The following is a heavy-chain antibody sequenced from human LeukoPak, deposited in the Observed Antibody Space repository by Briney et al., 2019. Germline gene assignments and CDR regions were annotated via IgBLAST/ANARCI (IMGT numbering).Heavy chain of an antibody. CDR1: GYTFTSYY. Sequence: ASVKVSCKASGYTFTSYYMHWVRQAPGQGLEWMGIINPSGGGTSYAQKFQGRVTMTRDTSTSTVYMELSSLRSEDTAVYYCARDCSGGSCYGSIDYWGQGTLVTVSS. D-gene: IGHD2-15*01. V-gene: IGHV1-46*01. CDR2: INPSGGGT. J-gene: IGHJ4*02. CDR3: ARDCSGGSCYGSIDY.